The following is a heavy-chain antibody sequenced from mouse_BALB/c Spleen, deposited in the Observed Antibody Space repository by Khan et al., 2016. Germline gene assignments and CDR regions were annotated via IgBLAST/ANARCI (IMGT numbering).Heavy chain of an antibody. V-gene: IGHV3-5*02. Sequence: EVQLQESGPGLVKPSQTVSLTCTVTGISITTGNSRWSWIRQFPGNKLEWIGYIYYSGIITYNQSLTSRTTITRATSKNPFFLDMNSLTAEGTARYYCTRYRNDYFDYWGQGATLTVSS. D-gene: IGHD2-14*01. CDR3: TRYRNDYFDY. CDR2: IYYSGII. J-gene: IGHJ2*01. CDR1: GISITTGNSR.